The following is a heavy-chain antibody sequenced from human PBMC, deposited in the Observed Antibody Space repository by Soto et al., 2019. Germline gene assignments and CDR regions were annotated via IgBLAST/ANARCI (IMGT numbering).Heavy chain of an antibody. CDR2: IYYSGST. D-gene: IGHD2-15*01. CDR3: ARVADCSGGGSYFGVDY. Sequence: SETLSLTCTVSGGSISSGDYYWSWIRQPPGKGLEWIGYIYYSGSTYYNPSLKSRVTTSVDTSKNQFSLKPSSVTAADPAGEYCARVADCSGGGSYFGVDYWGQGTLAPVSS. J-gene: IGHJ4*02. CDR1: GGSISSGDYY. V-gene: IGHV4-30-4*01.